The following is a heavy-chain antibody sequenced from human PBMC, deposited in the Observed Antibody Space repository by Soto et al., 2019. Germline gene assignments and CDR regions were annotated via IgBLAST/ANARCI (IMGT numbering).Heavy chain of an antibody. CDR2: IVVGSGNT. V-gene: IGHV1-58*02. Sequence: SVKVSCKASGFTFTSSAMQWVRQARGQRLEWIGWIVVGSGNTNYAQKFQERVTITWDMLPSTAYMELSSLRSEDSAFYYCAPDPPILSLWSLLPATTTDSFDIWRQGTMVTVSS. D-gene: IGHD2-8*02. CDR3: APDPPILSLWSLLPATTTDSFDI. J-gene: IGHJ3*02. CDR1: GFTFTSSA.